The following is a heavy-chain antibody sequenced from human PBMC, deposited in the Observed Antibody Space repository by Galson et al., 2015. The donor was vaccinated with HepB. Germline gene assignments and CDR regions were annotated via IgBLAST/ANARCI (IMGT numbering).Heavy chain of an antibody. CDR1: GFTFSNYW. Sequence: SLRLSCAASGFTFSNYWMHWVRQAPGEGLVWVARIETDGRMTNYADSVKGRFTISRDNAKNTLYLEMNSLRVEDTAVYYCGRGGEIYCSSDGCYEGFRWGQGTLVTVSS. CDR2: IETDGRMT. CDR3: GRGGEIYCSSDGCYEGFR. D-gene: IGHD2-15*01. J-gene: IGHJ4*02. V-gene: IGHV3-74*01.